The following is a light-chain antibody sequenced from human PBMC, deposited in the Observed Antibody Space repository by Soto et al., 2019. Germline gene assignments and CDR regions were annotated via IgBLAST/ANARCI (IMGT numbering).Light chain of an antibody. CDR2: DAS. V-gene: IGKV1-16*01. CDR1: QDISNY. J-gene: IGKJ1*01. CDR3: QQYNSYRT. Sequence: DIQMTQSPSSLSASVGDRFTITCQASQDISNYLNWYQQKPGKAPKLLIYDASSLESGVPSRFSGSGSGTEFTLTISSLQPDDFATYYCQQYNSYRTFGQGTKVDIK.